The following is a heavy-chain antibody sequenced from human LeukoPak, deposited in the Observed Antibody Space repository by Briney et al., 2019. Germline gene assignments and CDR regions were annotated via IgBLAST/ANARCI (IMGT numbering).Heavy chain of an antibody. J-gene: IGHJ4*02. D-gene: IGHD3-9*01. Sequence: PGGSLRLSCAASGFIFSSYGMHWVRQAPGKGLEWVAVISYDGSKKYYADSVKGRFTISRDNSKNTMYLQMNSLRAEDTAVYYCARDGRHFDWLNRLDYWGQGTLVAVSS. CDR2: ISYDGSKK. CDR3: ARDGRHFDWLNRLDY. V-gene: IGHV3-30*03. CDR1: GFIFSSYG.